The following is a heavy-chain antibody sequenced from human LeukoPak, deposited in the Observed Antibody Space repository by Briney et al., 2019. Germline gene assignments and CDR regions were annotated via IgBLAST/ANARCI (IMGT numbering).Heavy chain of an antibody. J-gene: IGHJ4*02. Sequence: SGTLSLTCAVYGGSFSGYYWSWIRQPPGKGLEWIGEINHSGSTNYNPSLKSRVTISVDTSKNQFSLKLTSVTAADTAVYYCARGQPSVAADPVGIAGVRRGYLNYWGQGTLVTVSS. CDR2: INHSGST. CDR3: ARGQPSVAADPVGIAGVRRGYLNY. CDR1: GGSFSGYY. D-gene: IGHD6-13*01. V-gene: IGHV4-34*01.